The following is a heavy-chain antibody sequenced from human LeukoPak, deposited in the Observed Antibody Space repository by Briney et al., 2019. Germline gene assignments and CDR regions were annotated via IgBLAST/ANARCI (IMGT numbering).Heavy chain of an antibody. J-gene: IGHJ4*02. V-gene: IGHV3-48*03. Sequence: QPWGSLRLSCAASGFTFSSYEMNWVRQAPGKGLEWVSYISSSGSTIYYADSVKGRFTISRDNAKNSLYLQMNSLRAEDTAVYYCARPGYYDILTGWGQGTLVTVSS. D-gene: IGHD3-9*01. CDR3: ARPGYYDILTG. CDR1: GFTFSSYE. CDR2: ISSSGSTI.